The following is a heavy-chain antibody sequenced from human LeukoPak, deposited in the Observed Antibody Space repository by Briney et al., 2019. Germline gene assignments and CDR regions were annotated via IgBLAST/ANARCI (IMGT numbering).Heavy chain of an antibody. D-gene: IGHD3-22*01. V-gene: IGHV4-4*07. CDR3: AGQGNYYDSSGYYRGLLFDY. J-gene: IGHJ4*02. Sequence: NPSETLSLTCTVSGGSISSYYWSWIRQPAGKGLEWIGRIYASGSTNYNPSLKSRVTMSVDTSKNQFSLKLSSVTAADTAVYYCAGQGNYYDSSGYYRGLLFDYWGQGTLVTVSS. CDR2: IYASGST. CDR1: GGSISSYY.